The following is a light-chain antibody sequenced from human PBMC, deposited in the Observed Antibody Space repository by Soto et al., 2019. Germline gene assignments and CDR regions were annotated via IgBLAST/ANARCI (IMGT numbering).Light chain of an antibody. CDR2: DFS. CDR3: QHYKKYSPWK. Sequence: DIQMTQSPSTVSAYVGDSVTITCRASQSITTWLAWYQQRPCKAPKLLIYDFSSLQSGVPSRFSGSGSGTEFTLTTSSLQPDDFATYYYQHYKKYSPWKFGQGNKVEIK. J-gene: IGKJ1*01. V-gene: IGKV1-5*01. CDR1: QSITTW.